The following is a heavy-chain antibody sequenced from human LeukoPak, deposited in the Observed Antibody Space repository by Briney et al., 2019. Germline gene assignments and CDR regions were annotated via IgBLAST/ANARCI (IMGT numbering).Heavy chain of an antibody. V-gene: IGHV3-13*01. D-gene: IGHD3-10*01. CDR2: IDIAGHT. J-gene: IGHJ5*02. Sequence: GRSLRLSCAASGFTFSNYDMHWVRQATGKGLEWVSAIDIAGHTYYIDSVKGRFTISRENAKNSLYLQMNSLRAGDTAVYYCIRGGDGFDPWGQGTLVTVSS. CDR3: IRGGDGFDP. CDR1: GFTFSNYD.